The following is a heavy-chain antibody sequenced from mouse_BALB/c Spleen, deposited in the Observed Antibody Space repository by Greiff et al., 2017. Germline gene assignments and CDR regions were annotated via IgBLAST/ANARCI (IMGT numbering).Heavy chain of an antibody. CDR1: GFNIKDTY. D-gene: IGHD1-1*01. Sequence: EVQLVESGAELVKPGASVKLSCTASGFNIKDTYMHWVKQRPEQGLEWIGRIDPANGNTKYDPKFQGKATITADTSSNTAYLQLSSLTSEDTAVYYCARGRYYGPYAMDYWGQGTSVTVSS. J-gene: IGHJ4*01. V-gene: IGHV14-3*02. CDR3: ARGRYYGPYAMDY. CDR2: IDPANGNT.